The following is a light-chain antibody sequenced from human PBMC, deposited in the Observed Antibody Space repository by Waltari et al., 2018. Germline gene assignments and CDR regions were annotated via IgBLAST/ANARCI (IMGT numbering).Light chain of an antibody. J-gene: IGKJ5*01. CDR3: QQRSNWPSVT. CDR2: DAS. V-gene: IGKV3-11*01. Sequence: EIVLTQSPATLSLSPGERANLSCRASQSVGSYLAWYQQKPGQAPRLLIYDASNRATGIPARFSGGGSGTDFTLTISSLEPEDFAVYYCQQRSNWPSVTFGQGTRLEIK. CDR1: QSVGSY.